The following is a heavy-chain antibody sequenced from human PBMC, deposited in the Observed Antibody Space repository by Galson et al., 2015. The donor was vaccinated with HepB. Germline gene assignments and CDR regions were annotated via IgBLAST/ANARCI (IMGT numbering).Heavy chain of an antibody. Sequence: PALVKPTQTLTLTCSFSGFSLSTSGVGVGWIRQPPGEALEWLALIYWDGDKRYSPSLKSRLTITKDTSKNQVVLTMTNMDPVDTATYYCAHNVVTFWGDYYDSSGYTDYWGQGTLVTVSS. CDR2: IYWDGDK. D-gene: IGHD3-22*01. CDR1: GFSLSTSGVG. CDR3: AHNVVTFWGDYYDSSGYTDY. J-gene: IGHJ4*02. V-gene: IGHV2-5*02.